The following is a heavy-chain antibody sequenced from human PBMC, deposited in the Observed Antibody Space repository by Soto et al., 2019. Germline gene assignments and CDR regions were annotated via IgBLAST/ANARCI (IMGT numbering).Heavy chain of an antibody. J-gene: IGHJ4*02. Sequence: GESLKISCKGSGYSFAGYWITWVRQKPGKGLEWMGRIDPSDSQTYYSPSFRGHVTISVTKSITTVFLQWSSLRASDTAMYYCARQIYDSDPGPNFQYSVDSWGQGTPVTVSS. D-gene: IGHD2-15*01. CDR2: IDPSDSQT. CDR3: ARQIYDSDPGPNFQYSVDS. V-gene: IGHV5-10-1*01. CDR1: GYSFAGYW.